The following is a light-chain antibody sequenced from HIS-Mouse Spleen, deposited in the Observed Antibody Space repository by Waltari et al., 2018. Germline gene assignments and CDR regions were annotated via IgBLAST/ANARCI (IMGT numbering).Light chain of an antibody. CDR1: SSDVGRYHL. CDR3: CSYAGSSTFEV. V-gene: IGLV2-23*03. CDR2: KGS. J-gene: IGLJ2*01. Sequence: QSALTQPASVSGSPGQSVTIPCTGTSSDVGRYHLVSWYQQHPGTAPKLMIYKGSKRPSGVSNRFSGSKSGNTASLTISGLQAEDEADYYCCSYAGSSTFEVFGGGTKLTVL.